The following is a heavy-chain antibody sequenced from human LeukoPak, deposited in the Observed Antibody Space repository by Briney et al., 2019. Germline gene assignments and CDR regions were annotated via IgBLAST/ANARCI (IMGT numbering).Heavy chain of an antibody. CDR3: ARGALRRYHYYGANGTDY. Sequence: SETLSLTCGVYGGSFSGYYLSWIRQPPGKGLEWIGEITHSGTTNYNPSLKSRVTLLLDTSKNQLSLILTSVTAADTAVYYCARGALRRYHYYGANGTDYRGQGSLVTVSS. CDR1: GGSFSGYY. J-gene: IGHJ4*02. D-gene: IGHD4/OR15-4a*01. CDR2: ITHSGTT. V-gene: IGHV4-34*01.